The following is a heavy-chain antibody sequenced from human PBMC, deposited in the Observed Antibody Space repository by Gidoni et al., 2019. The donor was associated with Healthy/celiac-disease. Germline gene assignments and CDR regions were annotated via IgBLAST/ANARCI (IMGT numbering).Heavy chain of an antibody. V-gene: IGHV3-74*01. CDR1: GFTSSSYW. D-gene: IGHD3-22*01. Sequence: EVQLVESGGGVVQPGGSLRLSCAASGFTSSSYWMHWVRQAPGKGLVWVSRINSDGISTGYADSVKGRFTISRDNTKNTLYLQMNSLRAEDTAVYYCARDPSPYYYDSSGYLDYWGQGTLVTVSS. CDR2: INSDGIST. J-gene: IGHJ4*02. CDR3: ARDPSPYYYDSSGYLDY.